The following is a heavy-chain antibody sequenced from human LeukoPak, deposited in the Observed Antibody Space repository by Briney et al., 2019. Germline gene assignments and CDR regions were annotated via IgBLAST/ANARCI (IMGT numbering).Heavy chain of an antibody. D-gene: IGHD1-1*01. V-gene: IGHV3-43*02. CDR2: ISKDGGNK. CDR3: AKRSGAPNNFDY. Sequence: GSLRLSCAASGFTFDEHDMYWVRQVPGKGLEWVCLISKDGGNKHYADSVKGRFSISRDNNRNSLSLQMNSLRSEDTALYFCAKRSGAPNNFDYWGQGALVTVSS. CDR1: GFTFDEHD. J-gene: IGHJ4*02.